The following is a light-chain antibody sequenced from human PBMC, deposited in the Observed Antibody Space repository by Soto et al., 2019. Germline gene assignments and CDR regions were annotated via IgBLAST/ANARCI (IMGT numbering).Light chain of an antibody. CDR3: QQRNDWPLT. Sequence: EIVLTHYPDTLSLSPGERATLSCSASQSVSRYLAWYQFKPGQAPRIIIFGASGRATGIPDRFSGSGSGTDFTLTISSLEPEDFAVYYCQQRNDWPLTFGGGTKVDI. V-gene: IGKV3-11*01. J-gene: IGKJ4*01. CDR1: QSVSRY. CDR2: GAS.